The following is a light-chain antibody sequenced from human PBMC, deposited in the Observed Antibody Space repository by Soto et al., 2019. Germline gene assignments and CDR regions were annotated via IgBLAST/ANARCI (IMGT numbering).Light chain of an antibody. CDR1: SSDVGVYNY. V-gene: IGLV2-14*01. CDR2: DVS. CDR3: SSYTSSDTYV. Sequence: QSGLAQPASVSGSRGRSITISCTGTSSDVGVYNYVSWYQQHPGKAPKLMIIDVSNRPSGVSNRFSGSKSGNTASLTISGLQAEDEADYYCSSYTSSDTYVFGTGTKVTVL. J-gene: IGLJ1*01.